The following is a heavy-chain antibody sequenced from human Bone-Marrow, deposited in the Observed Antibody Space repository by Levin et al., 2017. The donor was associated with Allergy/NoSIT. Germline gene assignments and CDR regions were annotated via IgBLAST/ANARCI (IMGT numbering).Heavy chain of an antibody. Sequence: SETLSLTCSVSGGPISRNDYYWSWIRQPPGKGLEWIGYTFYGGSTFYNPSLKSRLTISVDAAKTQFFLNLSSVTAADTAVYYCARGGGNTSGYFGVDYYYGLAVWGQGTTVTVSS. V-gene: IGHV4-30-4*01. D-gene: IGHD5-18*01. CDR1: GGPISRNDYY. J-gene: IGHJ6*02. CDR2: TFYGGST. CDR3: ARGGGNTSGYFGVDYYYGLAV.